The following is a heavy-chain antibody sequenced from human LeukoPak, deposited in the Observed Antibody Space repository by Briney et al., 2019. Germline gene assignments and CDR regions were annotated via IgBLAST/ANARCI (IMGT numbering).Heavy chain of an antibody. CDR2: INPNSGGT. J-gene: IGHJ6*03. CDR3: ARSTALIVYYYYMDV. V-gene: IGHV1-2*02. CDR1: GYTFTGYY. Sequence: ASVKVSCKASGYTFTGYYMHWVRQAPGQGLEWMGWINPNSGGTNYAQKFQGRVTMTRDTSISTAYMELSRLRSDDTAVYYCARSTALIVYYYYMDVWGKGTTVTVSS. D-gene: IGHD3-16*02.